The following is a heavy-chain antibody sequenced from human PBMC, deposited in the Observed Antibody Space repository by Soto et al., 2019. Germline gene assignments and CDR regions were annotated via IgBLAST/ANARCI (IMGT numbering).Heavy chain of an antibody. Sequence: PSETLSLTCTVSGGSIGTYYWSWIRQPPGKGLEWIGYIYYRGNTDYNPSLKSRVTISLDTPKNQFSLKLSSVTAADTAVYYCARHPGYYDILTGYTPYYFAYWGQGILVTVSS. V-gene: IGHV4-59*08. J-gene: IGHJ4*02. CDR1: GGSIGTYY. D-gene: IGHD3-9*01. CDR3: ARHPGYYDILTGYTPYYFAY. CDR2: IYYRGNT.